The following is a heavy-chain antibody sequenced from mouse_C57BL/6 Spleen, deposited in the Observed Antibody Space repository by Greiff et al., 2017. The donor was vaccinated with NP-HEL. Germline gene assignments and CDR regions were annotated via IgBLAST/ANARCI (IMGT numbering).Heavy chain of an antibody. CDR2: INPYNGGT. V-gene: IGHV1-19*01. D-gene: IGHD2-5*01. J-gene: IGHJ3*01. CDR1: GYTFTDYY. Sequence: EVMLVESGPVLVKPGASVKMSCKASGYTFTDYYMNWVKQSHGKSLEWIGVINPYNGGTSYNQKFKGKATLTVDKTSSTAYMELNSLTSEDSAVYYCARDSNSFAYWGQGTLVTVSA. CDR3: ARDSNSFAY.